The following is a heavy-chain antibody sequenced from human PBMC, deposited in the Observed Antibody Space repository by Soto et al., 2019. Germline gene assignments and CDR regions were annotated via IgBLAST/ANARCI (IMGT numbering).Heavy chain of an antibody. D-gene: IGHD3-22*01. CDR1: GGSISENDYY. Sequence: SETLSLTCTVSGGSISENDYYWSWLRPPPGKGLEWIGYIYYSGSTYYNPSLKSRVTISVDASKNQFSLKLSSVTAADTAVYYCARDNDDSSGRLDYWGQGTLVTVSS. V-gene: IGHV4-30-4*08. CDR3: ARDNDDSSGRLDY. J-gene: IGHJ4*02. CDR2: IYYSGST.